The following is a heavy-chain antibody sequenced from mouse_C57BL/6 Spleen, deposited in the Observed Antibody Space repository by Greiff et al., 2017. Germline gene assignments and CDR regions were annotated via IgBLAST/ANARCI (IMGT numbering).Heavy chain of an antibody. CDR1: GYTFTSYG. V-gene: IGHV1-81*01. Sequence: VQLQQSGAELARPGASVKLSCKASGYTFTSYGISWVKQRTGQGLEWIGEIYPRSGNTYYNEKFKGKATLTADKSSSTAYMELRSLTSEDSAVYFCARGEGYSNYDYAMDYWGQGTSVTVSS. J-gene: IGHJ4*01. CDR2: IYPRSGNT. CDR3: ARGEGYSNYDYAMDY. D-gene: IGHD2-5*01.